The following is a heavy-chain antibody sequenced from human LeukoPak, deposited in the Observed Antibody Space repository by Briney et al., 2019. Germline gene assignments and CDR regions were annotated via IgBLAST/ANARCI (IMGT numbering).Heavy chain of an antibody. D-gene: IGHD3-9*01. J-gene: IGHJ6*02. Sequence: SETLSLTCTVSGGSISSYYWSWIRQPPGKGLEWIGYIYYSGSTNYNPSLKSRVTISVDTSKNQFSLKLSSVTAADTAVYYCARSLVLNCGMDVWGQGTTVTVSS. CDR3: ARSLVLNCGMDV. V-gene: IGHV4-59*08. CDR1: GGSISSYY. CDR2: IYYSGST.